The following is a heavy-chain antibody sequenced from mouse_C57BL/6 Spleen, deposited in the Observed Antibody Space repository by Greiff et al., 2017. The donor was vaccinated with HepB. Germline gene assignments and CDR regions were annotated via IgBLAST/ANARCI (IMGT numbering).Heavy chain of an antibody. CDR3: AREVSYDWYFDV. Sequence: QVQLQQSGPELVKPGASVKISCKASGYAFSSSWMNWVKQRPGKGLEWIGRIYPGDGDTNYNGKFKGKATLTADKSSSTAYMQLSSLTSEDSAVYFCAREVSYDWYFDVWGTGTTVTVSS. J-gene: IGHJ1*03. CDR1: GYAFSSSW. D-gene: IGHD6-5*01. V-gene: IGHV1-82*01. CDR2: IYPGDGDT.